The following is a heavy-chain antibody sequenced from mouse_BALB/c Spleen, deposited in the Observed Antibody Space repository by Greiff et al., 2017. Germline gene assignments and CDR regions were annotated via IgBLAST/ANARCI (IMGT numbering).Heavy chain of an antibody. D-gene: IGHD2-14*01. CDR3: ARGYRYDYAMDY. Sequence: EVKLVESGGGLVQPGGSRKLSCAASGFTFSSFGMHWVRQAPEKGLEWVAYISSGSSTIYYADTVKGRFTISRDNPKNTLFLQMTSLRSEDTAMYYCARGYRYDYAMDYWGQGTSVTVSS. CDR2: ISSGSSTI. CDR1: GFTFSSFG. V-gene: IGHV5-17*02. J-gene: IGHJ4*01.